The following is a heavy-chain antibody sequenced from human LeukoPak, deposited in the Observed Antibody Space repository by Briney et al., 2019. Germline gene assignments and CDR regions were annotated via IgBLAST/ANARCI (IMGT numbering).Heavy chain of an antibody. Sequence: GGSLRLSCAASGFTFDDYAMHWVRQAPGKGLEWVSGISWNSGSIGYADSVKGRFTISRDNAKNSLYLQMNSLRAVDTALYYCAKDKGGGQLPDAFDIWGQGTMVTVSS. D-gene: IGHD1-7*01. CDR1: GFTFDDYA. CDR2: ISWNSGSI. J-gene: IGHJ3*02. V-gene: IGHV3-9*01. CDR3: AKDKGGGQLPDAFDI.